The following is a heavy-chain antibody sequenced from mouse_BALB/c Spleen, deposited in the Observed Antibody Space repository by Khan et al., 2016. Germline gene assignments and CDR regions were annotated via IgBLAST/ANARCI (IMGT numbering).Heavy chain of an antibody. CDR1: GFTFSDYY. Sequence: EVQLVESGGGLVKPGGSLKLSCTASGFTFSDYYMYWVSQTPGQSLEWVATISHGGSYTYYPESVKGRFTISRDNATSNLYLQISCMKSRDADMYYYAREERCLTWFAYWGQGTLVTVSA. D-gene: IGHD6-1*01. V-gene: IGHV5-4*02. J-gene: IGHJ3*01. CDR2: ISHGGSYT. CDR3: AREERCLTWFAY.